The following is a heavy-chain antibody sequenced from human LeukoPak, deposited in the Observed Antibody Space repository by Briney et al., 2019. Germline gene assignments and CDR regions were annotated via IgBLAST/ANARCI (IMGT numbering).Heavy chain of an antibody. D-gene: IGHD3-10*01. CDR3: ARGWFGELFGLAFDI. V-gene: IGHV1-69*06. J-gene: IGHJ3*02. CDR2: ITPIYGTA. CDR1: GGTFSSYA. Sequence: SVKLSCKASGGTFSSYAISWVGQAPGQGLEWMGGITPIYGTANYAQKFQGRVTITADKSTNTAYMELSSLRSDDAAVYYCARGWFGELFGLAFDIWGQGTMVTVSS.